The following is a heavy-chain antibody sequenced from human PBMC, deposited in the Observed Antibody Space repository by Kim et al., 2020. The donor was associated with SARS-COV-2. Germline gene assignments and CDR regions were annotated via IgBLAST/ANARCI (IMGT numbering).Heavy chain of an antibody. J-gene: IGHJ4*02. CDR3: SRDPRPLDY. Sequence: GGSLRLSCTASGFKFGDFYMSWIRQAPGKGLESLSYISPSGHDINYADSVKGRFTISRDNAKNSLYLQMDSLRDEDTAVYYCSRDPRPLDYWGQGTLVTSPQ. V-gene: IGHV3-11*01. CDR1: GFKFGDFY. CDR2: ISPSGHDI.